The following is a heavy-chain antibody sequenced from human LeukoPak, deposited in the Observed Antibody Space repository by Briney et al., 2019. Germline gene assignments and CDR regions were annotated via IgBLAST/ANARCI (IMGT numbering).Heavy chain of an antibody. J-gene: IGHJ5*02. D-gene: IGHD4-17*01. V-gene: IGHV3-30*18. CDR3: AKDVGRRTTVVNWFDP. Sequence: GRSLRLSCAASGFTFSSYGMHWVRQAPGKGLEWVAVISYDGSSKYYADSVKGRFTISRDNSKNTLYLQMNSLRAEDTAVYYCAKDVGRRTTVVNWFDPWGQGTLVTVSS. CDR1: GFTFSSYG. CDR2: ISYDGSSK.